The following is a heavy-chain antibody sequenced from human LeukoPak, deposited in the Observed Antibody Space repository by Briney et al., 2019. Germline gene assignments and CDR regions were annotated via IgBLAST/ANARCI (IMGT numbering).Heavy chain of an antibody. V-gene: IGHV1-2*02. Sequence: GASVKVSCKASGYTFTGYYMHWVRQAPGQGLEWMGWINPNSGGTNYAQKLQGRVTMTTDTSTSTAYMELRSLRSDDTAVYYCARGPSSRYFDWLLKTPSQGDYYYYMDVWGKGTTVTVSS. J-gene: IGHJ6*03. CDR2: INPNSGGT. D-gene: IGHD3-9*01. CDR3: ARGPSSRYFDWLLKTPSQGDYYYYMDV. CDR1: GYTFTGYY.